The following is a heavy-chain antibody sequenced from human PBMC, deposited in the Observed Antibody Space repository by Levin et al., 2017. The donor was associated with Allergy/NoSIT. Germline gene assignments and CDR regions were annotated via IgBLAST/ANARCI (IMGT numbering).Heavy chain of an antibody. V-gene: IGHV1-2*02. D-gene: IGHD3-10*01. CDR3: ARGDYYGSGSTLDFDY. J-gene: IGHJ4*02. CDR2: INPNSGGT. CDR1: GYTFTGYY. Sequence: AASVKVSCKASGYTFTGYYMHWVRQAPGQGLEWMGWINPNSGGTNYAQKFQGRVTMTRDTSISTAYMELSRLRSDDTAVYYCARGDYYGSGSTLDFDYWGQGTLVTVSS.